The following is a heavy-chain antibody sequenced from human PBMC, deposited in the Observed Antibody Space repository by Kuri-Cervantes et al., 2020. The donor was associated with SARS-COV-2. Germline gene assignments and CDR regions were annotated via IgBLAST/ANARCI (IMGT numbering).Heavy chain of an antibody. V-gene: IGHV4-34*01. CDR2: INHSGST. D-gene: IGHD6-6*01. CDR1: GGSFSGYY. CDR3: VRGSGIAARPSTYNWFDP. J-gene: IGHJ5*02. Sequence: GSLRLSCAVYGGSFSGYYWSWIRQPPGKGLEWIGEINHSGSTNYNPSLKSRVTISVDTSKNQFSLKLSSVTAADTAVYYCVRGSGIAARPSTYNWFDPWGQGTLVTVSS.